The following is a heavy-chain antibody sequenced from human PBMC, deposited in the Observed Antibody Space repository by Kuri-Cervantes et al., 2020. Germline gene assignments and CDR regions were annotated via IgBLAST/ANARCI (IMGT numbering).Heavy chain of an antibody. J-gene: IGHJ2*01. CDR1: GGSFSGYY. CDR2: INHSGST. Sequence: ESLKISCAVYGGSFSGYYWSWIRQPPGKGLEWIGEINHSGSTYYNPSLKSRVTISVDTSKNQFSLKLSSVTAADTAVYYCARDSRYFDLWGRGTLVTVSS. CDR3: ARDSRYFDL. V-gene: IGHV4-34*01.